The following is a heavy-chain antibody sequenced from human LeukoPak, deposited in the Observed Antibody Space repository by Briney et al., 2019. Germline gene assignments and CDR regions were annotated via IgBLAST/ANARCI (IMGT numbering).Heavy chain of an antibody. Sequence: GGSLRLSCAASGFTFSNYWMSWVRQAPGKGLEWVANIKQDGSEKYYVDSVKGRFTISRDNAKNSLYLQMNSLRVEDTAVYYCARSFTPYQPQDVFDYWGQGTLVTVSP. CDR1: GFTFSNYW. D-gene: IGHD2-2*01. V-gene: IGHV3-7*01. J-gene: IGHJ4*02. CDR3: ARSFTPYQPQDVFDY. CDR2: IKQDGSEK.